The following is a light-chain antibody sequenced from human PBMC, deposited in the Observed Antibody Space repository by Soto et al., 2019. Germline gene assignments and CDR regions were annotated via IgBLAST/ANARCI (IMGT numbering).Light chain of an antibody. CDR2: TAS. V-gene: IGKV1-39*01. CDR3: QQSYSTPIS. J-gene: IGKJ5*01. Sequence: DIQMTQSPSTLSASVGDRVTITCQASQDISNYLNWYQQKPGKAPNLLMYTASKLQSGVPSRFSGSGSGTDFTLTISSLQPEDFATYYCQQSYSTPISFGQGTRLEIK. CDR1: QDISNY.